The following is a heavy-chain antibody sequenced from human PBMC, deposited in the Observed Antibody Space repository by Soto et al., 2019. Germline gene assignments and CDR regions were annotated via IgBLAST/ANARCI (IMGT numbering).Heavy chain of an antibody. J-gene: IGHJ3*02. CDR3: AKEKRYYYDSSGYYYWNAFDI. Sequence: GGSLRLSCAASGFTFSSYAMSWVRQAPGKGLEWVSAISGSGGSTYYADSVKGRFTISRDNSKNTLYLQMNSLRAEDTAVYYCAKEKRYYYDSSGYYYWNAFDIWGQGTMVTVSS. CDR1: GFTFSSYA. V-gene: IGHV3-23*01. CDR2: ISGSGGST. D-gene: IGHD3-22*01.